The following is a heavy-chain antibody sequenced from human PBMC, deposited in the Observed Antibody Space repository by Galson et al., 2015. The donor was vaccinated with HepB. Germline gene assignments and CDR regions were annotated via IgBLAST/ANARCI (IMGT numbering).Heavy chain of an antibody. CDR3: ARETSPDRAARPQYYYYGMDV. Sequence: SVKVSCKASGYTFTSYAMHWVRQAPGQRLEWMGWINAGNGNTKYSQKFQGRVTITRDTSASTAYMELSSLRSEDTAVYYCARETSPDRAARPQYYYYGMDVWGHGTTVTVSS. D-gene: IGHD6-6*01. CDR2: INAGNGNT. J-gene: IGHJ6*02. CDR1: GYTFTSYA. V-gene: IGHV1-3*01.